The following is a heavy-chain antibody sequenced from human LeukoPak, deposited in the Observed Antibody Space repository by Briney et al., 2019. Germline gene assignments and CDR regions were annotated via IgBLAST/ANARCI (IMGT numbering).Heavy chain of an antibody. Sequence: PSETLSLTCTVSGGSISGYYWSWIRQPPGKGLEWISYIYYSGSTNYNPPLKSRVTISVGTSKTQFSLKRSSVTAADTAVYYCARLEMYGDYPTNWYFDVWGRGTLVTVSA. J-gene: IGHJ2*01. CDR3: ARLEMYGDYPTNWYFDV. D-gene: IGHD4-17*01. CDR1: GGSISGYY. CDR2: IYYSGST. V-gene: IGHV4-59*08.